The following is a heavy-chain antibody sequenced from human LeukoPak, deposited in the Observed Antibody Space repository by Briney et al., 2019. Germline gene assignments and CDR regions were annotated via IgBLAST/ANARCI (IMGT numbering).Heavy chain of an antibody. CDR3: ARGGGVYSSGGSAFDI. CDR1: GYTFHTYY. V-gene: IGHV1-46*02. Sequence: ASVKVSCTASGYTFHTYYMHWVRQAPGQGLEWIGLINPSAGSTIYLQRFQGRITMTRDTSTTTVYMELSSLRSEDTAVYYCARGGGVYSSGGSAFDIWGQGTMVTVSS. J-gene: IGHJ3*02. D-gene: IGHD5-18*01. CDR2: INPSAGST.